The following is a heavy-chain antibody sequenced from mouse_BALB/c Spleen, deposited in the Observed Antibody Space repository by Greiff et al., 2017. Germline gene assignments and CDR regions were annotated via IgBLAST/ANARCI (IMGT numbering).Heavy chain of an antibody. J-gene: IGHJ4*01. V-gene: IGHV5-12-1*01. CDR1: GFAFSSYD. CDR3: ARHFYDYDEGYAMDY. CDR2: ISSGGGST. Sequence: EVHLVESGGGLVKPGGSLKLSCAASGFAFSSYDMSWVRQTPEKRLEWVAYISSGGGSTYYPDTVKGRFTISRDNAKNTLYLQMSSLKSEDTAMYYGARHFYDYDEGYAMDYWGQGTSVTVSS. D-gene: IGHD2-4*01.